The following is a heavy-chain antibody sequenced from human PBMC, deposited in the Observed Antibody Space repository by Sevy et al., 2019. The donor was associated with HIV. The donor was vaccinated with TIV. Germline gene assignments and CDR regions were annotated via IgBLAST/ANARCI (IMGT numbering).Heavy chain of an antibody. CDR3: ARDSSHYYDSGSHYKTNVAGSAWFDP. CDR2: VHHGGST. D-gene: IGHD3-10*01. V-gene: IGHV4-38-2*02. CDR1: GYSINRNTY. J-gene: IGHJ5*02. Sequence: SETLSLTCTVSGYSINRNTYWGWIRQPPGKGLEWLGSVHHGGSTYYNPSLKSRVTISTDTSKNQFSLKLNSVTAADAAVYFCARDSSHYYDSGSHYKTNVAGSAWFDPWGQGTLVTVSS.